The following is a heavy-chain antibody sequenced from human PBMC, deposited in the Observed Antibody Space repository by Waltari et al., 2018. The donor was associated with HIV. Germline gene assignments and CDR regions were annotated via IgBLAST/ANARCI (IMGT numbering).Heavy chain of an antibody. D-gene: IGHD4-17*01. V-gene: IGHV3-33*01. CDR2: VWHDGSKT. J-gene: IGHJ3*02. CDR3: ARVATVGSSFDALDI. CDR1: GFTFTTYG. Sequence: QVQLVESGGGVDQPGRSLRLSCEASGFTFTTYGMHWVRQAPGKVLDWVSLVWHDGSKTYYADSVRGRFTISRDNSKNTLYLHMQSLRAEDTAVYYCARVATVGSSFDALDIWGQGTMVTVSS.